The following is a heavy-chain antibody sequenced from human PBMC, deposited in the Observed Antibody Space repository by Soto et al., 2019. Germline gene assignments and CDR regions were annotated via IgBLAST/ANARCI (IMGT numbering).Heavy chain of an antibody. J-gene: IGHJ4*02. CDR1: GFTFSNYA. V-gene: IGHV3-23*04. D-gene: IGHD3-22*01. CDR2: ITYSGGSR. CDR3: AKKGYYDTSGYPIRYFDY. Sequence: EVQLVESGGGLVQPGGSLRLSCAASGFTFSNYAMAWVRQAPGKGLEWVSTITYSGGSRDYADSVKGRFTFSRDNSKNTLYLQMNSLRAEDTAVYYCAKKGYYDTSGYPIRYFDYWGQGTLVTVSS.